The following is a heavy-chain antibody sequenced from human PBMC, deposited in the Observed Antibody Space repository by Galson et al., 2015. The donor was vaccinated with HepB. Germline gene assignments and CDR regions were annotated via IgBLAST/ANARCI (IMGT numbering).Heavy chain of an antibody. V-gene: IGHV1-18*04. CDR2: ISAYTGNT. J-gene: IGHJ6*02. CDR1: GYTFTSYG. D-gene: IGHD3-3*01. CDR3: ARELKRITIVGVDPYYYYGMDV. Sequence: SVKVSCKVSGYTFTSYGISWVRQAPGQGLEWMGWISAYTGNTNYAQKLQGRVTMTTDTSTSTAYMELRSLRSDDTAVYYCARELKRITIVGVDPYYYYGMDVWGQGTTVTVSS.